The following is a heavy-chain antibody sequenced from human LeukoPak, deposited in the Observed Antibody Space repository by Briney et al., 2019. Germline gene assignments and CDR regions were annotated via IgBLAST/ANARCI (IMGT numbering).Heavy chain of an antibody. CDR3: ARSAYPGNSVIED. CDR1: GITFSSYW. J-gene: IGHJ4*02. CDR2: INSDGRST. D-gene: IGHD4-23*01. Sequence: GGSLRLSCARSGITFSSYWMHWVRQAPGKGLVWLSRINSDGRSTNYADSVKGRFTISRDNAKNTLYLQMNSLRAEDTAVYYCARSAYPGNSVIEDWGRGTLVTVSS. V-gene: IGHV3-74*01.